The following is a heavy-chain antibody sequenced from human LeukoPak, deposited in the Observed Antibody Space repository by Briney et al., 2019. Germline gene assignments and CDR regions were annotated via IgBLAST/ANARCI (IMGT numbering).Heavy chain of an antibody. Sequence: SVKVSXKASGGTFRSYAISWMRQAPGQGLEWMGGIIPIFGTANYAQKFQGRVTITTDESTSTAYMELSSLRSEDTAVYYCARGRITMIVPGAFDIWGQGTMVTVSS. CDR2: IIPIFGTA. CDR3: ARGRITMIVPGAFDI. D-gene: IGHD3-22*01. V-gene: IGHV1-69*05. CDR1: GGTFRSYA. J-gene: IGHJ3*02.